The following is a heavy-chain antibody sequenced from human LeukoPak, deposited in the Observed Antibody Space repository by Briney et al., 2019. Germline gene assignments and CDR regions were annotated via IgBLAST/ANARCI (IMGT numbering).Heavy chain of an antibody. CDR1: GFTFTSYS. J-gene: IGHJ4*02. CDR2: ISGGGGST. Sequence: PGKSLRLSCAASGFTFTSYSMNWVRQAPGKGLEWVSTISGGGGSTYYADSVKGRFTISRDNSKNTLYPQVNSLRAEDTAVYYCAKGGKWDVTPFDYWGQGTLVTVSS. V-gene: IGHV3-23*01. CDR3: AKGGKWDVTPFDY. D-gene: IGHD1-26*01.